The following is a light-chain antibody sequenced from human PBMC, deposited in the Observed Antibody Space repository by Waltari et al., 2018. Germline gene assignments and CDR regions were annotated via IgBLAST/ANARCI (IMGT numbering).Light chain of an antibody. CDR1: LSVSSN. CDR2: CAS. Sequence: EIVMTQSPATLSVTPGDRATLSCRASLSVSSNFAWYHQKPGQAPSLLLYCASTRVTGIPARFSGSGSGTEFTLTISSLQSEDFAVYYCQQYNNWPPWTFGQGTKVEIK. J-gene: IGKJ1*01. V-gene: IGKV3-15*01. CDR3: QQYNNWPPWT.